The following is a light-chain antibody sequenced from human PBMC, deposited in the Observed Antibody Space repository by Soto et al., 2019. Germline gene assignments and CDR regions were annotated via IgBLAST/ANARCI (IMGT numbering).Light chain of an antibody. CDR1: QGVSRD. V-gene: IGKV3-11*01. CDR2: DAS. J-gene: IGKJ3*01. CDR3: QHRHN. Sequence: DIVLTQSPATLSLSPGERATLSCRASQGVSRDFAWYQQKPGQAPRLLIYDASNRATGIPARFSGSGSGTDYTPTINSLQPEDFAVYYCQHRHNFGPGTKVYFK.